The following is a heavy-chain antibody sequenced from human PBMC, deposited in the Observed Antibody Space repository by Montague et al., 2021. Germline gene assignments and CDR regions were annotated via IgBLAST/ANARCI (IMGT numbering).Heavy chain of an antibody. CDR2: IYYSGST. CDR3: AGSPRGRWLQSYFDY. V-gene: IGHV4-39*01. D-gene: IGHD5-24*01. CDR1: DGSISSSSYY. Sequence: SETLSLTCTVSDGSISSSSYYWGWIRPPPGKGLEWIVSIYYSGSTYYNPSLRSRVTISIDTSKNQFSLKLSSVTAADTDVYYCAGSPRGRWLQSYFDYWGQGTLVTVSS. J-gene: IGHJ4*02.